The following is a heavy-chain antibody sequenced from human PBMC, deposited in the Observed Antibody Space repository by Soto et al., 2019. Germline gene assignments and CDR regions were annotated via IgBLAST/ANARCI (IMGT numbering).Heavy chain of an antibody. Sequence: QVQLVQPGAEVKKPGASVKVSCRASGYSFSSYDINWVRQATGQGLEWLGWMNPNSGDTGYAQKFQGRVTLTRDTSTSTAYMELSSLRSEDTAVYFCARNPATTGDFDYWGQGTLVTVSS. CDR3: ARNPATTGDFDY. J-gene: IGHJ4*02. V-gene: IGHV1-8*01. D-gene: IGHD1-1*01. CDR2: MNPNSGDT. CDR1: GYSFSSYD.